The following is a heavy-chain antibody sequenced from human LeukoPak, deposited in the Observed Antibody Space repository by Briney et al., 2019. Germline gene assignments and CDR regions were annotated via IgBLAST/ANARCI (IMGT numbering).Heavy chain of an antibody. J-gene: IGHJ4*02. D-gene: IGHD3-22*01. CDR2: IIPIFGAA. Sequence: SVKVSCKASGGTFSSYAISWVRQAPGQGLEWMGRIIPIFGAANYAQKFQGRVTITTDESTSTAYMELSSLRAEDTAVYYCAREDSSGYYPYYFDYWGQGTLVTVSS. CDR1: GGTFSSYA. V-gene: IGHV1-69*05. CDR3: AREDSSGYYPYYFDY.